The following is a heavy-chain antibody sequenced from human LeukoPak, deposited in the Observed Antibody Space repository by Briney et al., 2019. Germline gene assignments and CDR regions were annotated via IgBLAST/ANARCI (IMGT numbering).Heavy chain of an antibody. J-gene: IGHJ6*02. V-gene: IGHV3-23*01. CDR1: EFTFSSYA. CDR2: ISGSGGST. Sequence: GGSLRLSCAASEFTFSSYAMSLVRQAPGKGLEWVSAISGSGGSTYYADSVKGRFTISRDNSKNTLYLQMNSLRAEDTAVYYCAKAVYYYYGMDVWGQGTTVTVSS. CDR3: AKAVYYYYGMDV.